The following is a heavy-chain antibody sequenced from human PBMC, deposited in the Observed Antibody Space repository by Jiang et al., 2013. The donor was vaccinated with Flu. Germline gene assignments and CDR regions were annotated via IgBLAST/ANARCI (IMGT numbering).Heavy chain of an antibody. D-gene: IGHD2-21*01. Sequence: VQLLESGAEVGEPGASVKVSCKASGYRFTGYFIHWMRQAPGQGLEWMGWINPNRGGTSFARKFQGRVALTLETSRNTAYMEVNSLTPDDTAVYYCARDGGADRGWAYFFDSWGQGTLVSVSS. CDR2: INPNRGGT. V-gene: IGHV1-2*02. CDR1: GYRFTGYF. CDR3: ARDGGADRGWAYFFDS. J-gene: IGHJ4*02.